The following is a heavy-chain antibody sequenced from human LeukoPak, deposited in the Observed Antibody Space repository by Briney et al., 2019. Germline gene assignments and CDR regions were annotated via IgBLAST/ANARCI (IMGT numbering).Heavy chain of an antibody. D-gene: IGHD5-12*01. CDR3: ACTRGYSGYDFRRSILDY. CDR2: INHSGST. J-gene: IGHJ4*02. Sequence: PSETLSLTCAVYGGSFSGYYWSWIRQPPGKGLEWIGEINHSGSTNYNPSLKSRVTISVDTSKNQFSLKLSSVAAADTAVYYCACTRGYSGYDFRRSILDYWGQGTLVTVSS. V-gene: IGHV4-34*01. CDR1: GGSFSGYY.